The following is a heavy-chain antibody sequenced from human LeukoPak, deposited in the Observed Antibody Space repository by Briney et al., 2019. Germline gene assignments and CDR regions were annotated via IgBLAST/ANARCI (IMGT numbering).Heavy chain of an antibody. D-gene: IGHD6-19*01. CDR3: ARGPVAVAGTDYYYYMDV. Sequence: PGGSLRLSCAASGFTFSSYSMNWVRQAPGKGLEWVSSISSSSSYIYYADSVKGRFTISRDNAKNSLYLQMNSLRAEDTAVYYCARGPVAVAGTDYYYYMDVWGKGTTVTVSS. V-gene: IGHV3-21*01. J-gene: IGHJ6*03. CDR2: ISSSSSYI. CDR1: GFTFSSYS.